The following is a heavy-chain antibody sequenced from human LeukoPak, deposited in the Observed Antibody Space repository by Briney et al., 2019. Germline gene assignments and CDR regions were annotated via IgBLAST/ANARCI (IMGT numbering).Heavy chain of an antibody. CDR2: INHSGST. CDR1: GGSFSGYY. V-gene: IGHV4-34*01. Sequence: SETLSLTCAVYGGSFSGYYWSWIRQLPGKGLEWIGEINHSGSTNYNPSLKSRVTISVDTSKNQFSLKLSSVTAADTAVYYCARLPRGMFDYWGQGTLVAVSS. CDR3: ARLPRGMFDY. J-gene: IGHJ4*02. D-gene: IGHD1-26*01.